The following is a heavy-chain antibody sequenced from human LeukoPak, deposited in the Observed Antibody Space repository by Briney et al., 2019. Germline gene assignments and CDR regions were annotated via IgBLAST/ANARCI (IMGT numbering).Heavy chain of an antibody. V-gene: IGHV3-23*01. Sequence: PGGSLRLSCAASGFTFSSYAVSWVRQAPGKGLEWVSGISGSGYDTYYADSVKGRFTISRDNSKNTVFLQMISLRAEDTAVYYCAKDLLYYYGSGSYGGDYWGQGTLVTVSS. CDR2: ISGSGYDT. CDR1: GFTFSSYA. D-gene: IGHD3-10*01. CDR3: AKDLLYYYGSGSYGGDY. J-gene: IGHJ4*02.